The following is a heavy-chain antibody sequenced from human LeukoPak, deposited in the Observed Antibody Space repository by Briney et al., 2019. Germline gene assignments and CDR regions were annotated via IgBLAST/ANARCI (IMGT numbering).Heavy chain of an antibody. J-gene: IGHJ4*02. Sequence: GGSLRLSCAASGFTFSIYWMTWVRQAPGKGLEWVAKIKHDGSEEYYVDSVKGRFAISRDNAKNSLYLQMNSLRAEDTAVYYCARDSRDYWGQGTLVTVSS. CDR2: IKHDGSEE. V-gene: IGHV3-7*01. CDR3: ARDSRDY. CDR1: GFTFSIYW.